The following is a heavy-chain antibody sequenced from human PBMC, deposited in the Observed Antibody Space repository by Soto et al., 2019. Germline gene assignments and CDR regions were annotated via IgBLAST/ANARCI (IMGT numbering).Heavy chain of an antibody. CDR3: ARSFTYYDYVWGSYRPHYDAFDI. D-gene: IGHD3-16*02. J-gene: IGHJ3*02. CDR1: GGSISSGGYY. V-gene: IGHV4-31*03. CDR2: IYYSGNT. Sequence: QVQLQESGPGLVKPSQTLSLTCTVSGGSISSGGYYWNWIRQHPGKGLEWIGYIYYSGNTYYNPSLKSRFTISVDTSKNQFSLNLSSVTAADTAVYYCARSFTYYDYVWGSYRPHYDAFDIWGQGTMVTVSS.